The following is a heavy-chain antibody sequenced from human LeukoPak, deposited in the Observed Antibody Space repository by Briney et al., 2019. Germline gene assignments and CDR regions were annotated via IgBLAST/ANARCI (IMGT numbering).Heavy chain of an antibody. J-gene: IGHJ4*02. V-gene: IGHV3-33*01. Sequence: GGSLRLSCAVSGFTFSNYDMHWVRQAPGKGLEWVAVIWYDGSNKYYADSVKGRFPISRDNSKNTLYLQMNTLRAEDTAVYYCARDPGGVVYFDYWGQGTLVTVSS. CDR3: ARDPGGVVYFDY. D-gene: IGHD2-8*01. CDR1: GFTFSNYD. CDR2: IWYDGSNK.